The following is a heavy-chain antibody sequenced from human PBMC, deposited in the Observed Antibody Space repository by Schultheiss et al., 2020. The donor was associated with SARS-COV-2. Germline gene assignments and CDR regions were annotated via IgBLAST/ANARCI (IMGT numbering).Heavy chain of an antibody. CDR1: GYTFTGYY. Sequence: SVKVSCKASGYTFTGYYMHWVRQAPGQGLEWMGRIIPILGIANYAQKFQGRVTITADKSTSTAYMELSSLRSEDTAVYYCARRSYGDYVRDYYGMDVWGQGTTVTVSS. J-gene: IGHJ6*02. V-gene: IGHV1-69*02. CDR2: IIPILGIA. D-gene: IGHD4-17*01. CDR3: ARRSYGDYVRDYYGMDV.